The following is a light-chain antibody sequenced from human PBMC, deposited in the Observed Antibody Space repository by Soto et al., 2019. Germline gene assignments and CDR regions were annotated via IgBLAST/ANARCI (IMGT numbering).Light chain of an antibody. CDR1: QSVSSN. Sequence: EIVMTQSPATLSVSPGERATLSCRASQSVSSNLAWYQQKPAQAPRLLIYGASTRATGIPARFSGSGSGTEFTLTISSLQSEDFAVYYCQQYNNWPHTFGQGTKVDIK. V-gene: IGKV3-15*01. CDR2: GAS. J-gene: IGKJ1*01. CDR3: QQYNNWPHT.